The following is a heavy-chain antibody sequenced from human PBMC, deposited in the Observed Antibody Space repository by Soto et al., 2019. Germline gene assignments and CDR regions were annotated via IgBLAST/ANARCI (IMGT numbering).Heavy chain of an antibody. Sequence: QLQLQESGPGLVKPSETLSLTCTVSGGSISSSSYYWGWIRQPPGKGLEWIGRIYYSGSTSYNPSPQSRVTIPVDTTKTQFSLKLSSVTAADTAVYYCARTTSSFDYWGQGTLVTVSS. V-gene: IGHV4-39*01. CDR2: IYYSGST. CDR3: ARTTSSFDY. CDR1: GGSISSSSYY. D-gene: IGHD2-2*01. J-gene: IGHJ4*02.